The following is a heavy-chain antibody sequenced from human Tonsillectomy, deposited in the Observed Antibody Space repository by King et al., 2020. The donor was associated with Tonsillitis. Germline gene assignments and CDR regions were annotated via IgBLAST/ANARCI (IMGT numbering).Heavy chain of an antibody. Sequence: VQLQQWGAGLLKPSETLSLTCGVYGGPFSAYYWSWIRQPPGKGLEWIGEINHSGSTNYNPSLKSRVTISLDRSKNQFSLKMSSVTAADTAVYYCARRDDSSGYYYGAFDIWGQGTMVTVSS. CDR1: GGPFSAYY. V-gene: IGHV4-34*01. CDR2: INHSGST. D-gene: IGHD3-22*01. J-gene: IGHJ3*02. CDR3: ARRDDSSGYYYGAFDI.